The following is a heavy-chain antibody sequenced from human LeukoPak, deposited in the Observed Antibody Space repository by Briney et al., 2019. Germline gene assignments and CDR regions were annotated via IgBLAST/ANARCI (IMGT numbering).Heavy chain of an antibody. Sequence: SETLSLTCTVSGGSISSYYWSWIRQPPGKGLEWIGYISYSESTNYNPSLRSRGTISVDTSKNQFSLKLSSVTAADTAVYYCARISDDYYGSGSKVDYWGQGTLVTVSS. CDR1: GGSISSYY. V-gene: IGHV4-59*08. J-gene: IGHJ4*02. CDR2: ISYSEST. CDR3: ARISDDYYGSGSKVDY. D-gene: IGHD3-10*01.